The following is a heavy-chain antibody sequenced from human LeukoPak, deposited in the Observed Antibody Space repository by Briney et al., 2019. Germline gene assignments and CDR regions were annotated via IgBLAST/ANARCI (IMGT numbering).Heavy chain of an antibody. CDR2: ISSSSYI. CDR1: GFTFSSYS. CDR3: ARSPAFRGWFDP. V-gene: IGHV3-21*01. J-gene: IGHJ5*02. Sequence: GGSLRLSCAASGFTFSSYSMNWVRQAPGKGLEWVSSISSSSYIYYAVPVKGRFTISRDNAKNSLYLQVNSLRAEDTAVYYCARSPAFRGWFDPWGQGTLVTVSS.